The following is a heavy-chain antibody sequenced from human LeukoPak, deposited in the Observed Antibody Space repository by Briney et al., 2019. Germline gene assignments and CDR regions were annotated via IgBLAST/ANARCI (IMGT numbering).Heavy chain of an antibody. D-gene: IGHD2-15*01. CDR2: ISSSSSYI. Sequence: PGGSLRLSCAASGFTFSNYNMNWVRQAPGKGLEWVSSISSSSSYIYYADSVKGRFTISRDNAKNSLYLQMNSLRAEDTAVYYCASALDMKYCSGGNCQDYWGQGTLVTVSS. V-gene: IGHV3-21*06. CDR1: GFTFSNYN. CDR3: ASALDMKYCSGGNCQDY. J-gene: IGHJ4*02.